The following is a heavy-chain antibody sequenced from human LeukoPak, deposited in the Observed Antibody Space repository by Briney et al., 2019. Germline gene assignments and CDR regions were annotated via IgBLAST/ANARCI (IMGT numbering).Heavy chain of an antibody. CDR2: LRHNGGRE. V-gene: IGHV3-30*02. Sequence: PGGSLRLSCEASGFTFSNYGMHWVRQAPGKGLEWVAFLRHNGGREYYVDSMRGRFTISRDNSKNTLYLEMNSLRVEDTAVYYCAKADIVAVRSALEYWGQGTLVSVSS. CDR1: GFTFSNYG. D-gene: IGHD2-21*01. CDR3: AKADIVAVRSALEY. J-gene: IGHJ4*02.